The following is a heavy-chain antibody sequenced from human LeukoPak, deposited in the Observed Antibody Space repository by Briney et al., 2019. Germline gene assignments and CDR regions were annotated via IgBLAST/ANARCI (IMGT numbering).Heavy chain of an antibody. V-gene: IGHV4-59*01. CDR1: GGSISSYY. J-gene: IGHJ4*02. D-gene: IGHD3-22*01. CDR2: IYYSGST. CDR3: ARVGNYYDSSGYLH. Sequence: PSETLSLTCTVSGGSISSYYWSWIRQPPGKGLEWIGYIYYSGSTNYNPSLKSRVTISVDTSKNQFSLKLSSVTAADTAVYYCARVGNYYDSSGYLHWGQGTLVTVSS.